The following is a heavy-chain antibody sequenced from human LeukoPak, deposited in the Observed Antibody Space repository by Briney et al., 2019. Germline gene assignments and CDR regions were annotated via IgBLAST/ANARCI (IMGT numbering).Heavy chain of an antibody. D-gene: IGHD1-26*01. CDR2: IYHSGST. J-gene: IGHJ6*02. CDR3: ARGATYYYGMDV. Sequence: SETLSLTCAVSGGSISSGGYSWSWIRQPPGKGLEWIGYIYHSGSTYYNPSFKSRVTISVDRSKNQFSLKLSSVTAADTAVYYCARGATYYYGMDVWGQGTTVTVSS. CDR1: GGSISSGGYS. V-gene: IGHV4-30-2*01.